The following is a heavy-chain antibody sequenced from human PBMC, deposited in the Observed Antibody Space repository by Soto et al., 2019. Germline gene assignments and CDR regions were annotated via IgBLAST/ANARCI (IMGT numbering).Heavy chain of an antibody. D-gene: IGHD6-13*01. J-gene: IGHJ5*02. CDR1: GYTFTGYY. V-gene: IGHV1-2*02. Sequence: ASVKVSCKASGYTFTGYYMHWVRQAPGQGLEWMGWINPNSGGTNYAQKFQGRVTMTRDTSISTAYMELSRLRSDDTAVYYCARDIMAAAGESDPWGQGTLVTVSS. CDR3: ARDIMAAAGESDP. CDR2: INPNSGGT.